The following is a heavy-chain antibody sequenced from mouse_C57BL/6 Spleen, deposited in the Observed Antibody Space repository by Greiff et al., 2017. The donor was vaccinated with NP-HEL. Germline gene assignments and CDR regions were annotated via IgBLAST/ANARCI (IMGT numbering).Heavy chain of an antibody. D-gene: IGHD1-1*02. J-gene: IGHJ4*01. CDR2: IDPSDSET. Sequence: QVQLKQSGAELVRPGSSVKLSCKASGYTFTSYWMHWVKQRPIQGLEWIGNIDPSDSETHYNQKFKDKATLTVDKSSSTAYMQLSRLTSEDSAVYYCARGGGVYAMDYWGQGTSVTVSS. CDR1: GYTFTSYW. CDR3: ARGGGVYAMDY. V-gene: IGHV1-52*01.